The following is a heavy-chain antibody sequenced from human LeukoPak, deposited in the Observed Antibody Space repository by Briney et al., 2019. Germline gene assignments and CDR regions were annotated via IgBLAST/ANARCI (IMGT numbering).Heavy chain of an antibody. Sequence: SETLSLTCTVSGGSISSSSYYWGWIRQPPGKGLEWIVSIYYSGSTYYNPSLKSRVTISVDTSKNQFSLKLSSVTAADTAVYYCARQSWDIVVVPAANGYYYYMDVWGKGTTVTVSS. V-gene: IGHV4-39*01. CDR1: GGSISSSSYY. CDR3: ARQSWDIVVVPAANGYYYYMDV. CDR2: IYYSGST. D-gene: IGHD2-2*01. J-gene: IGHJ6*03.